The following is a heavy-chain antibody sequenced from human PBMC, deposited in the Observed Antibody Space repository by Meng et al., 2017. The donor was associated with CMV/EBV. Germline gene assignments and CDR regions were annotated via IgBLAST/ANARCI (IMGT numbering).Heavy chain of an antibody. V-gene: IGHV3-23*01. D-gene: IGHD2-2*01. CDR2: ISGSGGST. J-gene: IGHJ3*02. Sequence: SGFTFSRHAMNWVRQAPGKGLEWVSAISGSGGSTYSADSVKGRFTISRDNSKNTVFLQMNSLRADDTAVYYCAKLLLSAAIRGAFDIWGQGTMVTVSS. CDR3: AKLLLSAAIRGAFDI. CDR1: GFTFSRHA.